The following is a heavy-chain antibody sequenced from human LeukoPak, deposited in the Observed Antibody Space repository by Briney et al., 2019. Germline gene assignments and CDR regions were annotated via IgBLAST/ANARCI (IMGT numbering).Heavy chain of an antibody. V-gene: IGHV4-4*07. CDR3: ARGYSGYDFGGFDY. CDR2: IYTSGST. J-gene: IGHJ4*02. Sequence: SETLPLTCTVSGGSISSYYWSWIRQPAGKGLEWIGRIYTSGSTNYNPSLKSRVTMSVDTSKNQFFLKLSSVTAADTAVYYCARGYSGYDFGGFDYWGQGTLVTVSS. CDR1: GGSISSYY. D-gene: IGHD5-12*01.